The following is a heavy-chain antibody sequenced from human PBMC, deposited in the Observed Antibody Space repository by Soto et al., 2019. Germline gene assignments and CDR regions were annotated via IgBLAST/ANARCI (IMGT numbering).Heavy chain of an antibody. V-gene: IGHV1-69*06. J-gene: IGHJ6*01. CDR1: GGTFTSDA. Sequence: QVQLVQSGGEVRKPGSSVKVSCEASGGTFTSDALSWVRQAPGQGLEWMGGTIPLFGTRNYAHKFQGRLTIAANKTTSTAYMELSSLGSEDTAIYYCAKSKNDFWNAHYGMDVWGQGTTVIVSS. CDR2: TIPLFGTR. CDR3: AKSKNDFWNAHYGMDV. D-gene: IGHD3-3*01.